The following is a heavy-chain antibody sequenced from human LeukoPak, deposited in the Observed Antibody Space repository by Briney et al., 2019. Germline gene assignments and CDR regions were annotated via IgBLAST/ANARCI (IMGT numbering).Heavy chain of an antibody. CDR2: IYSGGST. Sequence: GGSLRLSCAASEFSVGSNYMTWVRQAPGKGLEWVSLIYSGGSTYYADSVKGRFTISRDNSKNTLYLQMNSLRAEDTAVYYCARGAIYFDWLLPYYWGQGTLVTVSS. CDR1: EFSVGSNY. CDR3: ARGAIYFDWLLPYY. J-gene: IGHJ4*02. D-gene: IGHD3-9*01. V-gene: IGHV3-66*01.